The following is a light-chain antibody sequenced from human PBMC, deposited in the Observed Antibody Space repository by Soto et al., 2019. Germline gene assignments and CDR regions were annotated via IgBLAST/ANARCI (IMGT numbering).Light chain of an antibody. CDR2: GAS. J-gene: IGKJ2*01. CDR1: QSIGTN. CDR3: QQSDDYPLT. Sequence: DIQMTQSPSSLSASEGDRVTISCRASQSIGTNLNWFHQRAGKAPKLLIYGASSLQSGVPARFSGSGSGTDFTLTISGLQPEDFGTYYCQQSDDYPLTFGQGTKLEIK. V-gene: IGKV1-39*01.